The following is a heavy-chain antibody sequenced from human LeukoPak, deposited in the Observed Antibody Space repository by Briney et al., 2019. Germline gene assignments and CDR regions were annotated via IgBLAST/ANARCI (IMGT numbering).Heavy chain of an antibody. CDR1: GYTFTSYD. J-gene: IGHJ4*02. CDR2: MNPNSGNT. V-gene: IGHV1-8*03. CDR3: ARGVLGLSNY. D-gene: IGHD2-2*01. Sequence: ATVKVSCKASGYTFTSYDINWVRQATGQGLEWMGWMNPNSGNTAYAQNFQGRVTITRNTSISTAYMELSSLRSEDTAVYYCARGVLGLSNYWGQGTPVTVSS.